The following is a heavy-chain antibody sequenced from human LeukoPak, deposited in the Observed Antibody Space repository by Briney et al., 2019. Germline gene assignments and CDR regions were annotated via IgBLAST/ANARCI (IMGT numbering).Heavy chain of an antibody. CDR1: GFTFNNYN. V-gene: IGHV3-48*01. J-gene: IGHJ5*02. CDR3: ARVAESA. D-gene: IGHD6-13*01. Sequence: PGGSLRLSCAASGFTFNNYNMNWVRQAPGKGLEWVSYITLSSTTIYYADSVKGRFTISRDNAKNSLYLQMNSQRAEDTAVYYCARVAESAWGQGTLVTVSS. CDR2: ITLSSTTI.